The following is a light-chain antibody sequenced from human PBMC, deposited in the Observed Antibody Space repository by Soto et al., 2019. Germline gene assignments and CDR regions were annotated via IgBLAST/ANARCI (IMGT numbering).Light chain of an antibody. V-gene: IGKV1-5*03. J-gene: IGKJ1*01. CDR1: QNINSW. CDR2: KAS. Sequence: DIQMTQSPSTLSASVGDRVTITCRASQNINSWLAWYQQKPGKAPKLLIYKASTLETGVPSRFSGSGSGTEFTLSISSLQPDDFATYYCQQYESNWTFGQGTKVEIK. CDR3: QQYESNWT.